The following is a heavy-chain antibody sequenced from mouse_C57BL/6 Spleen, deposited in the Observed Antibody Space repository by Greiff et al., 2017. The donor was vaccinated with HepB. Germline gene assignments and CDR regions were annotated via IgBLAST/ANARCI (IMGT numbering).Heavy chain of an antibody. V-gene: IGHV1-53*01. CDR3: ASVWLRRDYAMDY. CDR2: INPSNGGT. CDR1: GYTFTSYW. Sequence: QVQLQQPGTELVKPGASVKLSCKASGYTFTSYWMHWVKQRPGQGLEWIGNINPSNGGTNYNEKFKSKATLTVDKSSSTAYMQLSSLTSEDSAVYYGASVWLRRDYAMDYWGQGTSVTVSS. J-gene: IGHJ4*01. D-gene: IGHD2-2*01.